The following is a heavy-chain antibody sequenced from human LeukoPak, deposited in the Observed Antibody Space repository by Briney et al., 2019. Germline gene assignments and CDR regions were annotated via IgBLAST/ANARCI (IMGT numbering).Heavy chain of an antibody. CDR1: GFTFSSYT. D-gene: IGHD5-12*01. CDR2: ISGSGGST. J-gene: IGHJ6*02. CDR3: AKGSAASITDYYYGMDV. Sequence: PGGSLRLSCAASGFTFSSYTMSWVRQAPGKGLEWVSPISGSGGSTYYSDSMKGRFTISRDNSKDTLYLQMNSLRAEDTAVYYCAKGSAASITDYYYGMDVWGQGTTVTVSS. V-gene: IGHV3-23*01.